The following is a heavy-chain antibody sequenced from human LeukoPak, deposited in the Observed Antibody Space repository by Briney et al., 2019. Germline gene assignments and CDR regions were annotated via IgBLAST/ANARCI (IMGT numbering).Heavy chain of an antibody. V-gene: IGHV1-69*05. J-gene: IGHJ6*03. CDR1: GGTLSSYA. D-gene: IGHD3-3*01. CDR2: IIPIFGTA. Sequence: GASVKVSCKASGGTLSSYAISWVRQAPGQGLEWMGGIIPIFGTANYAQKFQGRVTITTDESTSTAYMELSSLRSEDTAVYYCARNDFKKRERYYYYMDVWGKGTTVTVSS. CDR3: ARNDFKKRERYYYYMDV.